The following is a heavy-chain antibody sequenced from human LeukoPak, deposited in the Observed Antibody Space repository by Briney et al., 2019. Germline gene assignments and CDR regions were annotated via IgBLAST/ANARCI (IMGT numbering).Heavy chain of an antibody. V-gene: IGHV3-74*01. CDR3: ATKQWLAPPPDS. D-gene: IGHD6-19*01. J-gene: IGHJ4*02. CDR2: INTDGTVT. CDR1: GFTFSKYW. Sequence: PGGSLRLSCAASGFTFSKYWMLWVRQAPGGGLESVSRINTDGTVTTYAVCVKGRFNVSRDNADNTMFLQMNSVRDEDTAVYYCATKQWLAPPPDSWGQGTPVTVSS.